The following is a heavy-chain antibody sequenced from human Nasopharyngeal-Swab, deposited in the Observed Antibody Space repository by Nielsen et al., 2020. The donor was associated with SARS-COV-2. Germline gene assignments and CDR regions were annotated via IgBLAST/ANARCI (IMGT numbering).Heavy chain of an antibody. CDR1: GFTFSIYS. J-gene: IGHJ3*02. CDR2: ISSSSNYI. CDR3: ARDLGYCSGGSCYSGAFDI. Sequence: GESLKISCAASGFTFSIYSMNWVRQAPGKGLEWVSSISSSSNYIYYADSVKGRFTISRDNAKNSLYLQMNSLRAEDTAVYYCARDLGYCSGGSCYSGAFDIWGQGTMVTVSS. D-gene: IGHD2-15*01. V-gene: IGHV3-21*01.